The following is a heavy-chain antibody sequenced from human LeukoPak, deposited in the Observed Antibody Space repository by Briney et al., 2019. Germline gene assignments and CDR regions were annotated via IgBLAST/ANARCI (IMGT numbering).Heavy chain of an antibody. CDR2: IYIGGST. J-gene: IGHJ3*02. Sequence: PGGSLRLSCAASGFTVSSNYMSWVRQAPGKGLEWGSVIYIGGSTYYADSVKGRFTISRDNSKNTLYLQMNSLRVEDTAVYYCAVDSRNYRGAFDIWGQGTMVTVSS. V-gene: IGHV3-66*01. CDR1: GFTVSSNY. D-gene: IGHD3-22*01. CDR3: AVDSRNYRGAFDI.